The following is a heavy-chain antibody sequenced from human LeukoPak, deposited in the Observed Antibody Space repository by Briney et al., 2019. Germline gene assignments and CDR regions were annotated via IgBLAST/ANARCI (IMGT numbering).Heavy chain of an antibody. CDR3: TTDPIMSYGDFRTPYYYGMDV. D-gene: IGHD4-17*01. J-gene: IGHJ6*02. Sequence: GGSLRLSCAASGFTFSSYSMNWVRQAPGKGLEWVAYISSSSSTIYYADSVKGRFTISIDNAKNSLYLQMNSLKAEDTAVYYCTTDPIMSYGDFRTPYYYGMDVWGQGTTVTASS. V-gene: IGHV3-48*04. CDR1: GFTFSSYS. CDR2: ISSSSSTI.